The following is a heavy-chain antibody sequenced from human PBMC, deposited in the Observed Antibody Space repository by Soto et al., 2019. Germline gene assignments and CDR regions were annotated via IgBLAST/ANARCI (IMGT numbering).Heavy chain of an antibody. CDR2: IIPIFGTA. J-gene: IGHJ4*02. Sequence: QVELVQSGAEVKKPGSSVKVSCQASEDTFRNYAISWVRQAPGQGLEWMGGIIPIFGTANYAQKFQGRVTITADTSANTVYLELSSLRSEDTAVYYCARGGGIAAPDDYWGQGTLVTVSS. CDR3: ARGGGIAAPDDY. V-gene: IGHV1-69*06. D-gene: IGHD6-6*01. CDR1: EDTFRNYA.